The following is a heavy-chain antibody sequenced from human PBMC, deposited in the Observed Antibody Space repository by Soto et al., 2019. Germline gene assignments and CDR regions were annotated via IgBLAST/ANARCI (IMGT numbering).Heavy chain of an antibody. CDR3: ARLTMVRGGHFDY. J-gene: IGHJ4*02. CDR2: IIPIFGTA. Sequence: QVQLVQSGAEVKKPGSSVKVSCKASGGTFSSYAISWVRQAPGQGLEWMGGIIPIFGTANYAQKFQGRVTITADESTSTAYVGLSSLRSEDTAVYSCARLTMVRGGHFDYWGQGTLVTVSS. D-gene: IGHD3-10*01. CDR1: GGTFSSYA. V-gene: IGHV1-69*12.